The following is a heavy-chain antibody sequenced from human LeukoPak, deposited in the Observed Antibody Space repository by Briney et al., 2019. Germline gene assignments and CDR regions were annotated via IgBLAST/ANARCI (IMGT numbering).Heavy chain of an antibody. Sequence: GGSLRLSCAASGFTFSSYSMNWVRQAPGKGLEWVSSISSSSSYIYYADSVKGRFTISRDNAKNLLYLQMSSLRAEDTAVYYCAREGPYGDYFDYWGQGTLVTVSS. CDR3: AREGPYGDYFDY. J-gene: IGHJ4*02. CDR2: ISSSSSYI. D-gene: IGHD4-17*01. V-gene: IGHV3-21*01. CDR1: GFTFSSYS.